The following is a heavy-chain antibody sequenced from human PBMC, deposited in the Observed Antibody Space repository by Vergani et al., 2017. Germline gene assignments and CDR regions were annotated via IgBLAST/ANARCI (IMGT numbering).Heavy chain of an antibody. Sequence: QVQLQESGPGLVKPSETLSLTCTVSGGSISSYYWSWIRQPAGKGLEWIGRIYPRVSTNYNPSHKSRVTMSVETSKNQFSRKLRSVTAADPAVYDCSREARCCRSTSCYKGDCYYYYYMEVWGKGTTVTVSS. D-gene: IGHD2-2*02. CDR1: GGSISSYY. CDR3: SREARCCRSTSCYKGDCYYYYYMEV. CDR2: IYPRVST. V-gene: IGHV4-4*07. J-gene: IGHJ6*03.